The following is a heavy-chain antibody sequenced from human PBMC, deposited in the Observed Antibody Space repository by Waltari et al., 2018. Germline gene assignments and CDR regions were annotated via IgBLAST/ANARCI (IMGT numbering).Heavy chain of an antibody. D-gene: IGHD3-10*01. CDR2: INPNSGGT. J-gene: IGHJ6*02. CDR3: AREVTMVRGVVSGYYGMDV. V-gene: IGHV1-2*04. Sequence: VRQAPGQGLEWMGWINPNSGGTNYAQKFQGWVTMTRDTSISTAYMELSRLRSDDTAVYYCAREVTMVRGVVSGYYGMDVWGQGTTVTVSS.